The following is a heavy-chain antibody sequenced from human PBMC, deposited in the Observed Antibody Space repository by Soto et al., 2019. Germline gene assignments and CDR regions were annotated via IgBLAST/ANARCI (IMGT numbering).Heavy chain of an antibody. Sequence: QVQLVESGGGVVQPGRSLRLSCAASGFTFSNYAMHWVRQAPGKGLEWVTLISFDGTNKYYAGSVKGRFTISRDNSKNTLSLQMNSLRPEDTAVYYCARGRSGNYYYASFDYWGQGTLVTVSS. CDR3: ARGRSGNYYYASFDY. V-gene: IGHV3-30-3*01. J-gene: IGHJ4*02. D-gene: IGHD3-22*01. CDR2: ISFDGTNK. CDR1: GFTFSNYA.